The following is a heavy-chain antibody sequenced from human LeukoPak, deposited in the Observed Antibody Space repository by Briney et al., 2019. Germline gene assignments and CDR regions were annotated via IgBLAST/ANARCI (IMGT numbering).Heavy chain of an antibody. D-gene: IGHD3-22*01. V-gene: IGHV4-4*07. CDR3: ARVGAWYYYDSSGYFDQYYFDY. CDR1: GGSISSYY. J-gene: IGHJ4*02. CDR2: IYTSGST. Sequence: PSETLSLTCTVSGGSISSYYWSWLRQPAGKGLEWIGRIYTSGSTNYNPSLKSRVTMSVDTSKNQFSLKLSSVTAADTAVYYCARVGAWYYYDSSGYFDQYYFDYWGQGTPVTVSS.